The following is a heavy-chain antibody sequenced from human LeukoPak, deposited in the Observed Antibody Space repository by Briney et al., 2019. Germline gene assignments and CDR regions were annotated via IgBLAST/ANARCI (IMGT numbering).Heavy chain of an antibody. J-gene: IGHJ4*02. CDR2: INHSGST. Sequence: PSETLSLTCAVYGGSFSGYYWSWIRQPPGKGLEWIGEINHSGSTNYNPSLKSRVTISVDTSKNQFSLKLSSVTAEDTAVYYCARVNYYDILTDYWGQGTLVTVSS. D-gene: IGHD3-9*01. CDR1: GGSFSGYY. CDR3: ARVNYYDILTDY. V-gene: IGHV4-34*01.